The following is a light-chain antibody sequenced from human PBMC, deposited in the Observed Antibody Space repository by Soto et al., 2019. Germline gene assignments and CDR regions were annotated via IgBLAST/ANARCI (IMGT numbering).Light chain of an antibody. CDR3: QQYGRSPDWDRLT. CDR2: GAS. CDR1: QSISSSN. Sequence: EIVLTQSPGTLSLYPGERATLSCRASQSISSSNLAWYQQKPGQAPRLLLYGASNRAAGIPERFSDSGSGTDFTLTISRMEPEDFVVYYCQQYGRSPDWDRLTFGQGTKVEVK. V-gene: IGKV3-20*01. J-gene: IGKJ1*01.